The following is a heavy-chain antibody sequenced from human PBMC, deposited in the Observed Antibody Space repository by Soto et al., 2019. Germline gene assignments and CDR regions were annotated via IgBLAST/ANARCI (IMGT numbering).Heavy chain of an antibody. J-gene: IGHJ6*02. V-gene: IGHV4-59*01. Sequence: QVQLQESGPGLVKPSETLSLTCTVSGGTISRYYWSWIRQPPGKGLEWIGYMYNTGSTVYNPSFKGRVTISVDITKDPFPLKLSSVTAADTAVYYCARDLWGYCGTDCYPLDACGPGTTVTVSS. D-gene: IGHD2-21*02. CDR2: MYNTGST. CDR1: GGTISRYY. CDR3: ARDLWGYCGTDCYPLDA.